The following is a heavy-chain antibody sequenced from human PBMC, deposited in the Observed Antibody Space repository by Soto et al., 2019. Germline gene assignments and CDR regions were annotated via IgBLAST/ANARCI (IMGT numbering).Heavy chain of an antibody. J-gene: IGHJ4*02. Sequence: GPLRLSCAASGFTFTRYSMNWVRQAAGKGLEWVSSISSTTNYIYYGDSMKGRFTISRDNAKNSMYLEMNSLRAEDSAVYSCARESEDLTSNFDYWGQGTLVTVSS. CDR1: GFTFTRYS. CDR3: ARESEDLTSNFDY. V-gene: IGHV3-21*06. CDR2: ISSTTNYI.